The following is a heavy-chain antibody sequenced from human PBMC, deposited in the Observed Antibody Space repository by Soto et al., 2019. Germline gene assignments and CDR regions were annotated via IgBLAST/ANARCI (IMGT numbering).Heavy chain of an antibody. CDR1: GGSISSYY. D-gene: IGHD3-10*01. J-gene: IGHJ6*02. CDR3: ARDHTITMVRGVYYYGMDV. Sequence: SETLSLTCTVSGGSISSYYLSWIQQPPGKGLEWIGYIYYSGSTNYNPSLKSRVTISVDTSKNQFSLKLSSVTAADTAVYYCARDHTITMVRGVYYYGMDVWGQGTTVTVSS. V-gene: IGHV4-59*01. CDR2: IYYSGST.